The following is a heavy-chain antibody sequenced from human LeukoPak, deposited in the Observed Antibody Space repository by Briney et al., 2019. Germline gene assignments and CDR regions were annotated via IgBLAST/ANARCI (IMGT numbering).Heavy chain of an antibody. CDR1: GFTFSSYA. D-gene: IGHD3-22*01. CDR3: AKGSYYDSSGSFYFDY. CDR2: ISGSGDNT. V-gene: IGHV3-23*01. Sequence: GGSLRLSCAASGFTFSSYAMSWVRQAPGKGLEWVSGISGSGDNTYYADSVKGRFTISRDNSKNTLYVQVNSLGAEDTAAYYCAKGSYYDSSGSFYFDYWGQGTLVTVSS. J-gene: IGHJ4*02.